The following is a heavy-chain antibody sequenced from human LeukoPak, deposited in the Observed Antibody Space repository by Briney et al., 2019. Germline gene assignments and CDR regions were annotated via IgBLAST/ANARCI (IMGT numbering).Heavy chain of an antibody. V-gene: IGHV4-34*01. CDR1: GGSFSGYY. Sequence: PSETLSLTCAVYGGSFSGYYWSWIRQPPGKGLEWIGEINHGGSTNYNPSLKSRATISIDTSKNQFSLKLTAVSAADTAVYCCARGAPGYWGQGTLVTVSS. CDR2: INHGGST. CDR3: ARGAPGY. J-gene: IGHJ4*02.